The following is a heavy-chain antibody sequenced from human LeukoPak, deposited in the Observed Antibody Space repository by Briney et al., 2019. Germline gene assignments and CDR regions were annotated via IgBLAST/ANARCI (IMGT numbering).Heavy chain of an antibody. Sequence: GASVKVSCKVSGYTLTELSMHWVRQAPGKGLEWMGGFDPEDGETIYAQKFQGRVTMTEDTSTDTAYMELSSLRSEDTAVYYCASSSGWYRLLDYWGQGTLVTVSS. CDR2: FDPEDGET. CDR1: GYTLTELS. CDR3: ASSSGWYRLLDY. V-gene: IGHV1-24*01. J-gene: IGHJ4*02. D-gene: IGHD6-19*01.